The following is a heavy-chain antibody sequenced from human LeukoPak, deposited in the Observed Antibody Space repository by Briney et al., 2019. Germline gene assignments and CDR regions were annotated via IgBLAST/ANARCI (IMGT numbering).Heavy chain of an antibody. Sequence: PGVSLRLSCAASGFTFSDYNMRWIRQAPGKGLEWGSSISRSGSTKYYADSVKDRFTIPRDNAKNSLFLQMTSLRAEDTPVYYCARVRHAIGFDYWGQGTLVTVSS. V-gene: IGHV3-11*01. CDR3: ARVRHAIGFDY. CDR2: ISRSGSTK. CDR1: GFTFSDYN. J-gene: IGHJ4*02.